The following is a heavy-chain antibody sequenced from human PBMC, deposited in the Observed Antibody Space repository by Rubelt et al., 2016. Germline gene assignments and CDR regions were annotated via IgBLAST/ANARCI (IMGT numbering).Heavy chain of an antibody. CDR2: ISSSGADT. V-gene: IGHV3-21*04. D-gene: IGHD1-26*01. CDR1: GFAFDTYK. CDR3: AKDNRQTGRYGWFDP. Sequence: EVQLVESGGGLVKPGGSLRLSCAASGFAFDTYKMNWIRQAPGKGLEWVSSISSSGADTYYADSVKGRFTISRDNSKSTLYLQMNSLRAEDTAIYYCAKDNRQTGRYGWFDPWGQGTLVTVSS. J-gene: IGHJ5*02.